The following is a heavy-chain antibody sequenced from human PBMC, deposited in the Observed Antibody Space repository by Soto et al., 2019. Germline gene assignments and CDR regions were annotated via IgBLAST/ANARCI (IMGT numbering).Heavy chain of an antibody. Sequence: PSGTLSLTCCVSGDSSSNSRLYWAWIRQPPGEGLEWIGSIYHTGNADYNPALKSRVTISVDTSKNQFSLKLTSVTAADPALYYCARDFFDSSDYTTNWFDPWGQGTLVTVS. CDR1: GDSSSNSRLY. D-gene: IGHD3-22*01. J-gene: IGHJ5*02. CDR2: IYHTGNA. CDR3: ARDFFDSSDYTTNWFDP. V-gene: IGHV4-39*01.